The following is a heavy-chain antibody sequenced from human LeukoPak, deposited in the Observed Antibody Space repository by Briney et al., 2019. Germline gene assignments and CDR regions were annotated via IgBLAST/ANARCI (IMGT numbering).Heavy chain of an antibody. V-gene: IGHV3-23*01. CDR2: ISGSGGST. J-gene: IGHJ4*02. CDR3: AKQTRPQLERRLGFDY. D-gene: IGHD1-1*01. CDR1: GFTFSSYA. Sequence: GGSLRLSCAASGFTFSSYAMSWVRQAPGKGLEWVSAISGSGGSTYYANSVKGRFTISRDNSKNTLYLQMNSLRAEDTAVYYCAKQTRPQLERRLGFDYWGQGTLVTVSS.